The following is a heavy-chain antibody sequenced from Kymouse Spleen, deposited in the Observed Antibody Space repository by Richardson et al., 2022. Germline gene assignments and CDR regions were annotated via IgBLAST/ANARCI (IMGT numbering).Heavy chain of an antibody. CDR3: ARWYDILTGYPYFDY. Sequence: QVQLQQWGAGLLKPSETLSLTCAVYGGSFSGYYWSWIRQPPGKGLEWIGEINHSGSTNYNPSLKSRVTISVDTSKNQFSLKLSSVTAADTAVYYCARWYDILTGYPYFDYWGQGTLVTVSS. CDR2: INHSGST. CDR1: GGSFSGYY. V-gene: IGHV4-34*01. J-gene: IGHJ4*02. D-gene: IGHD3-9*01.